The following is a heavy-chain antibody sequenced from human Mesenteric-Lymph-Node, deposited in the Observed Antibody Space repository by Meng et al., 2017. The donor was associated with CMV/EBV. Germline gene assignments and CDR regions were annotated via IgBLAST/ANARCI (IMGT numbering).Heavy chain of an antibody. CDR2: FSGSGART. CDR1: GFTFNSYA. Sequence: GGSLRLSCVASGFTFNSYAMSWVRQAPGKGLEWVSGFSGSGARTYYADSVKGRFTISRDNSENTLYLQMNSLRAEDTAVYYCARAIRVAGMDVWGQGTTVTVSS. CDR3: ARAIRVAGMDV. J-gene: IGHJ6*02. V-gene: IGHV3-23*01. D-gene: IGHD2-21*01.